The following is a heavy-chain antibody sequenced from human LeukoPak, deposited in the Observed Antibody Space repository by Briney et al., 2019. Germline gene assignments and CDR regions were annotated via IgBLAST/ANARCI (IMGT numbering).Heavy chain of an antibody. Sequence: ASVKVSCKASGYIFSDYHMHWVRQVPGQGPEWMGWIHPYSGGTNYAQKFQGRLSMTRDMSISTAYMELNTLTSDDTAVYFCVRDKIGAAGGGAWAQGTLVTVSS. D-gene: IGHD6-13*01. J-gene: IGHJ5*02. CDR1: GYIFSDYH. CDR3: VRDKIGAAGGGA. V-gene: IGHV1-2*02. CDR2: IHPYSGGT.